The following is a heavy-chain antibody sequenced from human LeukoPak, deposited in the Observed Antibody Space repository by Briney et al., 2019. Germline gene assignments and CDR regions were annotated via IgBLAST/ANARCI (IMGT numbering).Heavy chain of an antibody. J-gene: IGHJ4*02. V-gene: IGHV3-23*01. CDR2: ISGSGGST. CDR3: AKDRNIEYFDY. Sequence: AASLRLSCAASGFTFSSYAMSWVRHAPGEGLEGVSAISGSGGSTYYADSVKGRFTNSRDNSKNALYLQMSSLRAEDTAVYYCAKDRNIEYFDYWGQGTLVTVSS. D-gene: IGHD2/OR15-2a*01. CDR1: GFTFSSYA.